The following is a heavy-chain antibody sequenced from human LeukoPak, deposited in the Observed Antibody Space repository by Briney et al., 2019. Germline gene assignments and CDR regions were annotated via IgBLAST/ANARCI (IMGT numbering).Heavy chain of an antibody. Sequence: PGGSLRLSCAASGFTFSSYGMHWVRQAPGKGLEWVAFIRYDGSNKYYADSVKGRFTISRDNAKNSLYLQMNSLRAEDTAVYYCARDMRPVVPAADWFDPWGQGTLVTVSS. CDR2: IRYDGSNK. V-gene: IGHV3-30*02. CDR1: GFTFSSYG. CDR3: ARDMRPVVPAADWFDP. J-gene: IGHJ5*02. D-gene: IGHD2-2*01.